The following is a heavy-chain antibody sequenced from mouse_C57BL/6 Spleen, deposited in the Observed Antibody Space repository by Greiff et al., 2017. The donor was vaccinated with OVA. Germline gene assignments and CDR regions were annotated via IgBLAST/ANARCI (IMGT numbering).Heavy chain of an antibody. J-gene: IGHJ4*01. CDR2: INPNYGTT. Sequence: EVQLQQSGPELVKPGASVKISCKASGYSFTDYNMNWVKQSNGKSLEWIGVINPNYGTTSYNQKFKGKATLTVDQASSTAYMQLNSLTSEDSAVYYCARGDYYGSSEAMDYWGQGTSVTVSS. CDR1: GYSFTDYN. V-gene: IGHV1-39*01. D-gene: IGHD1-1*01. CDR3: ARGDYYGSSEAMDY.